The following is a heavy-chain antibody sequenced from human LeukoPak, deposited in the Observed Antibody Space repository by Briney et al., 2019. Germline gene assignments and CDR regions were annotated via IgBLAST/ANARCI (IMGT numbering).Heavy chain of an antibody. CDR3: ARVPPSGWYDYGMDV. V-gene: IGHV3-13*01. CDR1: GFTFSSYD. J-gene: IGHJ6*02. Sequence: SGGSLRLSCAASGFTFSSYDMHWVRQATGKGLEWVSAIGTAGDTYYPGSVKGRFTISRENAKNSLYLQMNSLRAGDTAVYYCARVPPSGWYDYGMDVWGQGTTVTVSS. CDR2: IGTAGDT. D-gene: IGHD6-19*01.